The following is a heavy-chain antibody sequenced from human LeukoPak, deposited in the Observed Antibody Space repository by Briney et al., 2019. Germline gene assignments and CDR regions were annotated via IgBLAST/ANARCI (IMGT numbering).Heavy chain of an antibody. J-gene: IGHJ4*02. D-gene: IGHD2-2*01. CDR1: GFTFNNYP. CDR3: ARDGDIVVVPAAMGIDY. Sequence: GSLRLSCAASGFTFNNYPMSWVRQAPGKGLEWVSSISGGGGTTDSADSVTGRFTISRDDSKNTLYLQMNSLRAEDTAVYYCARDGDIVVVPAAMGIDYWGQGTLVTVSS. V-gene: IGHV3-23*01. CDR2: ISGGGGTT.